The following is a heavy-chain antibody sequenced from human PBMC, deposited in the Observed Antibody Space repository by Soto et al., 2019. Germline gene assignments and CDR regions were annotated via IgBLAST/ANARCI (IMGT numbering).Heavy chain of an antibody. CDR2: MYNDGRT. CDR1: GGSVSSGGFY. CDR3: TREAGY. J-gene: IGHJ4*02. D-gene: IGHD6-25*01. Sequence: QVRLQESGPGLVKPSQTLSLTCTVSGGSVSSGGFYWNWIRQHPGKGLEWIGYMYNDGRTEYNPSIKSRASISVATPTNQFSLKVMSVTVADTAVYYCTREAGYWGQGILVTVSS. V-gene: IGHV4-31*03.